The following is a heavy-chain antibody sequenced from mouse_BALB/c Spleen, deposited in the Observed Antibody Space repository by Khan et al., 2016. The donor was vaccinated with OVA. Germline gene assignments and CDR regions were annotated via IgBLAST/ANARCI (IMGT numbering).Heavy chain of an antibody. D-gene: IGHD1-1*01. CDR2: IYTYTGEP. V-gene: IGHV9-3-1*01. CDR3: AKGSSRAMDY. Sequence: QIQLVQSGPELKKPGETVKISCKASGYTFTNYGMNWVKQAPGKGLKWMGWIYTYTGEPTYADDFKGRFAFSLESSASTAYLQINNLTNEDTATYFCAKGSSRAMDYWGQGTSVTVSS. J-gene: IGHJ4*01. CDR1: GYTFTNYG.